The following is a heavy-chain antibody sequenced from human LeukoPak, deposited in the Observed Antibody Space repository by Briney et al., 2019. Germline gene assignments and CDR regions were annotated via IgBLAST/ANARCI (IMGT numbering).Heavy chain of an antibody. CDR1: GGTFSSYA. Sequence: ASVKVSCKASGGTFSSYAISWVRQAPGQGLEWMGEIIPIFGTANYAQKFQGRVTITADESTKTAYMELSSLRSEDTAIYYCARDRFKTGKRDGYNGDYWGQGTLVTVSS. V-gene: IGHV1-69*13. CDR2: IIPIFGTA. J-gene: IGHJ4*02. D-gene: IGHD5-24*01. CDR3: ARDRFKTGKRDGYNGDY.